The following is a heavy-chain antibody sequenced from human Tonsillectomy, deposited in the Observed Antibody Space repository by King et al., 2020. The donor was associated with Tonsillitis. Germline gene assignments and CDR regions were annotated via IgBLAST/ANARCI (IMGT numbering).Heavy chain of an antibody. Sequence: VQLVESGGGVVQPGRSLRLSCAASGFTFTSYGMHWVRQAPGKGLEWVAVISYDGSNKYYADSVKGRFTISRDNSKNTLYLQMNRLRAEDTAVSYCAKDQSPPYGLWGQGTLVTVSS. V-gene: IGHV3-30*18. CDR2: ISYDGSNK. J-gene: IGHJ4*02. D-gene: IGHD4-17*01. CDR3: AKDQSPPYGL. CDR1: GFTFTSYG.